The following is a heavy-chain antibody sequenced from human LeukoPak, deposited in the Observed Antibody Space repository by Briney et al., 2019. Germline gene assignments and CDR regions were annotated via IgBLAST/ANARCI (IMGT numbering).Heavy chain of an antibody. D-gene: IGHD3-10*01. CDR2: IYPGDSDT. CDR3: ARRPGGGPDPNDAFDI. V-gene: IGHV5-51*07. CDR1: GYSFTSYW. J-gene: IGHJ3*02. Sequence: GESLKISCKGSGYSFTSYWIGWVHQMPGKGLEWMGIIYPGDSDTRYSPSFQGQVTISADKSISTAYLQWSSLKASDTAMYYCARRPGGGPDPNDAFDIWGQGTMVTISS.